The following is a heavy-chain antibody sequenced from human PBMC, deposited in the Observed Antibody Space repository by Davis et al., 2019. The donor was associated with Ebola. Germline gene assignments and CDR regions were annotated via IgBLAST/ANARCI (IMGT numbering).Heavy chain of an antibody. CDR3: AKDRYSNYAGGMDV. J-gene: IGHJ6*02. V-gene: IGHV1-46*01. CDR2: INPSGGST. D-gene: IGHD4-11*01. Sequence: AASVKVSCKASGYTFASHYMHWARQAPGQGLEWMGIINPSGGSTSYAQKFQGRVTMTRDTSTSTVYMELSSLRSEDTAIYYCAKDRYSNYAGGMDVWGQGTTVTVSS. CDR1: GYTFASHY.